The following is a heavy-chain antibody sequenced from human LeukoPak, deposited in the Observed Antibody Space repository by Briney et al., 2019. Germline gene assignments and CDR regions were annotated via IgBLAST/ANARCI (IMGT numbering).Heavy chain of an antibody. D-gene: IGHD5-24*01. J-gene: IGHJ3*02. Sequence: GGSLRLSCAASGFTFSRDSMNWVRQAPGKGLEWVSYINGGGSTIYYADSVKGRFTISRDNAKNSLYLQMNSLRAEDTAVYYCARGDGAFDIWGQGTMVTVSS. CDR1: GFTFSRDS. CDR2: INGGGSTI. CDR3: ARGDGAFDI. V-gene: IGHV3-48*01.